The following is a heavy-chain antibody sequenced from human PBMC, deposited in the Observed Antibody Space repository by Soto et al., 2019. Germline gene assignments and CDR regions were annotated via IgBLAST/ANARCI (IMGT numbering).Heavy chain of an antibody. Sequence: QVQLVESGGGVVQPGRSLRLSCAASGFTFSTYAMNWVRQAPGKGLEWVAVIWHDGTHKYYADSVKGRFSISRDSSKNTLYLQMNSLRAEDTAVYYCARDVTYYDILTGYYAFDIWGQGTMVTVSS. D-gene: IGHD3-9*01. CDR2: IWHDGTHK. V-gene: IGHV3-33*01. CDR1: GFTFSTYA. J-gene: IGHJ3*02. CDR3: ARDVTYYDILTGYYAFDI.